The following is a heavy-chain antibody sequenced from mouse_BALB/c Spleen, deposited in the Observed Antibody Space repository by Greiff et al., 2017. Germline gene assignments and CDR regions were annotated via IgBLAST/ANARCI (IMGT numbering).Heavy chain of an antibody. J-gene: IGHJ4*01. V-gene: IGHV5-17*02. D-gene: IGHD1-1*01. Sequence: EVQGVESGGGLVQPGGSRKLSCAASGFTFSSFGMHWVRQAPEKGLEWVAYISSGSSTIYYADTVKGRFTISRDNPKNTLFLQMTSLRSEDTAMYYCARSLLRNYYAMDYWGQGTSVTVSS. CDR1: GFTFSSFG. CDR3: ARSLLRNYYAMDY. CDR2: ISSGSSTI.